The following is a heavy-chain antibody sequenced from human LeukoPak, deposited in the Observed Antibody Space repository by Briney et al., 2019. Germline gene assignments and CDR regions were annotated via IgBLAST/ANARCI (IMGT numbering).Heavy chain of an antibody. CDR3: ARVKRPWIQLWLPLAY. D-gene: IGHD5-18*01. CDR1: GFTFSSYS. V-gene: IGHV3-21*01. CDR2: ISSSSSYI. J-gene: IGHJ4*02. Sequence: PGGSLRLSCAASGFTFSSYSMNWVRQAPGKGLEWVSSISSSSSYIYYADSVKGRFTISRDNAKNSLYLQMNSLRAEDTAVYHCARVKRPWIQLWLPLAYWGLGTLVTVSS.